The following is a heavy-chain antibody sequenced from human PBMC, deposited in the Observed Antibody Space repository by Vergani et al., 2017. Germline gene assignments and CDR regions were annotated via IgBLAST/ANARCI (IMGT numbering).Heavy chain of an antibody. CDR2: IIPILGTA. D-gene: IGHD3-22*01. J-gene: IGHJ4*02. CDR1: GGTFSSYA. V-gene: IGHV1-69*11. Sequence: QVQLVQSGAEVKKPGSSVKVSCKASGGTFSSYAISWVRQAPGQGLEWMGRIIPILGTANYAQKFQGRVTITADESTSTAYMELSSLGAEDTAVEYCAGVLAWYYYDSSGYYYFDYWGQGTLVTVSS. CDR3: AGVLAWYYYDSSGYYYFDY.